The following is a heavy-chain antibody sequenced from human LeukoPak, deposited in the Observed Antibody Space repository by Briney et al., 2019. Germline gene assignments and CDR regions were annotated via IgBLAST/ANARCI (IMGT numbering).Heavy chain of an antibody. Sequence: PGGSLRLSCAASGFTFSNYWMTWVRQPPGKGLEWIGEINHSGSTNYNPSLKSRVTISVDTSKNQFSLKLSSVTAADTAVYYCARRDTYYYDSSGYYFDYWGQGTLVTVSS. CDR1: GFTFSNYW. V-gene: IGHV4-34*01. CDR2: INHSGST. J-gene: IGHJ4*02. CDR3: ARRDTYYYDSSGYYFDY. D-gene: IGHD3-22*01.